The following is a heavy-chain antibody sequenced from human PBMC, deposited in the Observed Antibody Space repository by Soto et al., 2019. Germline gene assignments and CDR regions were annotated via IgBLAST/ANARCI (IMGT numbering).Heavy chain of an antibody. V-gene: IGHV3-7*01. CDR3: ARDSGRTRSSTSLAQRSNWFDP. CDR2: IKQDGSEK. J-gene: IGHJ5*02. D-gene: IGHD2-2*01. CDR1: GFTFSSYW. Sequence: GGSLRLSCAASGFTFSSYWMSWVRQAPGKGLEWVANIKQDGSEKYYVDSVKGRFTISRDNAKNSLYLQMNSLRAEDTAVYYCARDSGRTRSSTSLAQRSNWFDPWGQGTLVTVSS.